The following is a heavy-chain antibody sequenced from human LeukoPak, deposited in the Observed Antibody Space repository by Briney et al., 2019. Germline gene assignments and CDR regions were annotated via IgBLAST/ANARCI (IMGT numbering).Heavy chain of an antibody. D-gene: IGHD4-23*01. V-gene: IGHV4-59*01. CDR3: AREYGGNSWFNY. CDR1: GGSISSYY. J-gene: IGHJ4*02. Sequence: PSETLSLXCTVSGGSISSYYWSWIRRPPGKGLEWIGYIYYSGSTNYNPSLKSRVTISVDTSKNQFSLKLSSVTAADTAVYYCAREYGGNSWFNYWGQGTLVTVSS. CDR2: IYYSGST.